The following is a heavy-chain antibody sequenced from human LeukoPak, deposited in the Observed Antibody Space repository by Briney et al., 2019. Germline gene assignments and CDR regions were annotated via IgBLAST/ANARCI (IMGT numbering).Heavy chain of an antibody. CDR1: GYTFTSYA. Sequence: GASVKVSCKASGYTFTSYAMNWVRQAPGQGLEWMGWINTNTGNPTYAQGFTGRFVFSLDTSVSTAYLQISSLKAEDTAVYYCARWGWLQQYEDLPDQYDAFDIWGQGTMVTVSS. V-gene: IGHV7-4-1*02. D-gene: IGHD5-24*01. J-gene: IGHJ3*02. CDR3: ARWGWLQQYEDLPDQYDAFDI. CDR2: INTNTGNP.